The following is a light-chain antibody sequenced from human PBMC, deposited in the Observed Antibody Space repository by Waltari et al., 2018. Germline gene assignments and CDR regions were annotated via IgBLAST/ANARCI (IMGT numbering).Light chain of an antibody. J-gene: IGLJ3*02. V-gene: IGLV1-44*01. CDR1: NSNIGSNF. CDR3: AVWDDSLGGV. Sequence: LTQPPSVSGTPGQRVTISCSGSNSNIGSNFVNWYQQLPGTAPKLLIYNNNQGPSGVPDRFSASKSGTSASLAITGLQSEDEADYYCAVWDDSLGGVFGGGTKLTVL. CDR2: NNN.